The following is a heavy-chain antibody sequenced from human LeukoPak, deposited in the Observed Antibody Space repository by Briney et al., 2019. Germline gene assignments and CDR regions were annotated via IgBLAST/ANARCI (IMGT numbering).Heavy chain of an antibody. J-gene: IGHJ3*02. Sequence: GGSLRLSCAASGLTVSNKYMTWVRQAPGKGLERVSLIYSDGRTYYADSVKGRCTISRDNSKNTLYLQMNSLRVEDTAVYYCARGLFLSGYLDAFDIWGQGTVVTVSS. CDR3: ARGLFLSGYLDAFDI. V-gene: IGHV3-53*01. CDR1: GLTVSNKY. D-gene: IGHD3-22*01. CDR2: IYSDGRT.